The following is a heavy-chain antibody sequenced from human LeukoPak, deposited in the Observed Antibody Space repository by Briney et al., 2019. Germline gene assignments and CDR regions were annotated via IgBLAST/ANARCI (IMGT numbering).Heavy chain of an antibody. Sequence: PGGSLRLSCAASGFTFNNAWMSWVRQAPGKGLEWVGRIKSKTDGGTTDYAAPVKGRFTISRDDSKNTLYLQMNSLKTEDTAVYYCTTSGQLGSGSYYYYYMDVWGKGTTVTVSS. CDR2: IKSKTDGGTT. CDR1: GFTFNNAW. J-gene: IGHJ6*03. CDR3: TTSGQLGSGSYYYYYMDV. V-gene: IGHV3-15*01. D-gene: IGHD3-10*01.